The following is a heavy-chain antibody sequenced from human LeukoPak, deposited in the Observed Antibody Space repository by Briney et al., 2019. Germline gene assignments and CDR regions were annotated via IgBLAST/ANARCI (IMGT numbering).Heavy chain of an antibody. Sequence: PGGSLRLSCAASEFTFSNAWMSWVRQAPGKGLEWVGRIKSKTDGGKTEHAAPVKGRFTISRDDSKNTLYLQMNSLKTEDTAVYYCTTDTSYSGSYLAYYMDVWGKGTTVTVSS. D-gene: IGHD1-26*01. J-gene: IGHJ6*03. CDR1: EFTFSNAW. CDR3: TTDTSYSGSYLAYYMDV. V-gene: IGHV3-15*05. CDR2: IKSKTDGGKT.